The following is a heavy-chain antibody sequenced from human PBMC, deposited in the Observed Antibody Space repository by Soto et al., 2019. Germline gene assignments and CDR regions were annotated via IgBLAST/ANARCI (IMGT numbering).Heavy chain of an antibody. D-gene: IGHD3-22*01. J-gene: IGHJ3*02. CDR2: TYYRSKWFD. V-gene: IGHV6-1*01. CDR3: VRTNDFYDTVAPFDI. Sequence: SQTLSLTCVISGDSVSSKRAAWNWIRQSPSRGLGWLGRTYYRSKWFDDYAVSVKSRIIVNPDTSKNQVSLQLTSVTPEDTAVYYCVRTNDFYDTVAPFDIWGQGTMVTVSS. CDR1: GDSVSSKRAA.